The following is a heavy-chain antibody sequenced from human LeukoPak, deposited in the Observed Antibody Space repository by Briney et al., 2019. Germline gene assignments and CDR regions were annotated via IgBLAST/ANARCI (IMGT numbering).Heavy chain of an antibody. CDR3: ARDTNA. CDR1: GFTFSSYG. V-gene: IGHV3-33*01. Sequence: PGGSLRLSCAASGFTFSSYGMHWVRQAPGKGLEWVAVIWYDGSNKYYADSVKGRFTISRDNAKNSLYLQMNSLRDEDTAVYYCARDTNAWGQGTLVTVSS. J-gene: IGHJ4*02. CDR2: IWYDGSNK. D-gene: IGHD1-1*01.